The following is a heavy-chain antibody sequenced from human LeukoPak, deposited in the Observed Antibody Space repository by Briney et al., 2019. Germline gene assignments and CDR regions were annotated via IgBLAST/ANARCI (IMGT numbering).Heavy chain of an antibody. CDR1: GFTFSNYA. J-gene: IGHJ3*02. V-gene: IGHV3-23*01. CDR3: ARDPNGDYIGAFDM. D-gene: IGHD4-17*01. CDR2: IRGSDGGT. Sequence: GGSLRLSCTVSGFTFSNYAMTWVRQAPGKGLEGVSSIRGSDGGTHYAGSVKGRFTISRDNSKNTLFLQMNSLRGEDTAIYYCARDPNGDYIGAFDMGGPGTMVTVSS.